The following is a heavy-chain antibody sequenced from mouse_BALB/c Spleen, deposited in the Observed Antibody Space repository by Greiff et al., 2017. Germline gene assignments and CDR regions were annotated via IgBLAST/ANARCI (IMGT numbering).Heavy chain of an antibody. D-gene: IGHD1-1*01. CDR2: IFPGDGST. Sequence: VQLQQSGAELVKPGASVKLSCKASGYTFTSYDINWVRQRPEQGLEWIGWIFPGDGSTKYNEKFKGKATLTTDKSSSTAYMQLSRLTSEDSAVYFCAKGTTVVAGYWYFDVWGAGTTVTVSS. V-gene: IGHV1S56*01. CDR3: AKGTTVVAGYWYFDV. CDR1: GYTFTSYD. J-gene: IGHJ1*01.